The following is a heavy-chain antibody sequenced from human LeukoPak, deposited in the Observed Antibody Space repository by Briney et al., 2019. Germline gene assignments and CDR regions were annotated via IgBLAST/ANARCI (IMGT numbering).Heavy chain of an antibody. Sequence: SETLSLTCTVSGGSISSYYWSWIRQPPGKGLEWIGYIYYSGSTNYNPSLKSRVTISVDTSKNQFSLKLSSVTAADTAVYYCAIRVESEAYYYGSGSSWFDPWGQGTLVTVSS. CDR2: IYYSGST. CDR3: AIRVESEAYYYGSGSSWFDP. J-gene: IGHJ5*02. CDR1: GGSISSYY. V-gene: IGHV4-59*08. D-gene: IGHD3-10*01.